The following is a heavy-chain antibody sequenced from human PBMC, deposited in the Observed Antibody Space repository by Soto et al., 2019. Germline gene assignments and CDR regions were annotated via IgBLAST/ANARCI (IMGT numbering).Heavy chain of an antibody. D-gene: IGHD5-18*01. CDR1: GCTFSNSA. CDR2: IILPFGTA. Sequence: SVKVSCKASGCTFSNSAISWVRQAPGQGLEWMGGIILPFGTANYAQKFQGRVTITADESMTTAYMELSGLRSEDTAVYYCASLDTARIQIAGYWGQGIQVTVSS. J-gene: IGHJ4*02. CDR3: ASLDTARIQIAGY. V-gene: IGHV1-69*13.